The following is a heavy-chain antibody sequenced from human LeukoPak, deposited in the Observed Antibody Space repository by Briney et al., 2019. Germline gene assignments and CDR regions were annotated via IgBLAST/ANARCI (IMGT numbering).Heavy chain of an antibody. CDR2: ISGSGGST. Sequence: GGSLRLSCAASAFTFSSYAMSWVRQAPGKGLEWVSAISGSGGSTYYADSVKGRFTISRDNSKNTLYLHMNSLRAEDTAVYYCAKDPGGWGRYYFHFWGQGTLVTVSA. D-gene: IGHD3-16*01. V-gene: IGHV3-23*01. J-gene: IGHJ4*02. CDR1: AFTFSSYA. CDR3: AKDPGGWGRYYFHF.